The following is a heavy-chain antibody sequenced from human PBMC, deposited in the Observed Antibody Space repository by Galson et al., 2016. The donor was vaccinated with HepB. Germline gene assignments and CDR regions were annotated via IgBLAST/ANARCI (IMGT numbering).Heavy chain of an antibody. V-gene: IGHV3-23*01. J-gene: IGHJ4*02. CDR2: ISDSGDDT. CDR3: AAGYYYGDLGRD. D-gene: IGHD3-22*01. CDR1: RSAFSNYV. Sequence: SLRLSCAASRSAFSNYVMSWVRQAPGKGLEWVSTISDSGDDTYYADPVKGRFTISRDNSKNTLNVQMNSLRADDTAVYYCAAGYYYGDLGRDWGQGTLVIVSS.